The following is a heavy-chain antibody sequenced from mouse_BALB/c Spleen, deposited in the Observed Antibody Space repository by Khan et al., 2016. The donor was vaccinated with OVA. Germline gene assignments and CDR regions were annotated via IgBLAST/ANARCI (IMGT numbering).Heavy chain of an antibody. J-gene: IGHJ3*01. CDR2: ISTYYGDV. Sequence: QVQLQQSGAELVRPGVSVKISCKGSGYTFTDFTMHWVKQSHAKSLEWIGVISTYYGDVTYNQKFKGKATMTVDKSSSTAYMELARLTSEDSAIYVGTRGGGGNRFAYWGQGTLVTVSA. CDR3: TRGGGGNRFAY. V-gene: IGHV1S137*01. CDR1: GYTFTDFT.